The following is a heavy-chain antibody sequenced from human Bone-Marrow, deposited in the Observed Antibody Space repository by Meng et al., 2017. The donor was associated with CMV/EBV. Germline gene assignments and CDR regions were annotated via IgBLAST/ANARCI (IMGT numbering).Heavy chain of an antibody. CDR2: IYYSGST. V-gene: IGHV4-31*03. D-gene: IGHD1-26*01. CDR1: GGSISSGGYY. CDR3: ARVNSGSFDY. J-gene: IGHJ4*02. Sequence: STVSGGSISSGGYYWSWIRPHPGKGLECIGYIYYSGSTYYNPSLTSRVTISVDTSKNQFSLKLSSVTAADTAVYYCARVNSGSFDYWGQGTLVTVSS.